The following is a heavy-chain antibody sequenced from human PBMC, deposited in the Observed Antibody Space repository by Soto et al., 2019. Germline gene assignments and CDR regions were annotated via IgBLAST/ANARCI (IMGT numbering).Heavy chain of an antibody. CDR2: ISSSSSYI. CDR3: ARGLVVAGAATHAPLPYMGV. CDR1: GLTFRSYS. Sequence: ARGSLRLSCAASGLTFRSYSMNWVRQAPGKGLEWVSSISSSSSYIYYADSVKGRFTISRDNAKNSMYMQMNSLRAEDTAVYYYARGLVVAGAATHAPLPYMGVWGKGTRVTVSS. V-gene: IGHV3-21*01. J-gene: IGHJ6*03. D-gene: IGHD2-15*01.